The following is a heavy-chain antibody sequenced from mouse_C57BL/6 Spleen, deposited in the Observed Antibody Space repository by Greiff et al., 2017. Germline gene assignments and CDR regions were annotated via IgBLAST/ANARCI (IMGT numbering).Heavy chain of an antibody. CDR2: ILPGGGST. D-gene: IGHD2-10*01. CDR1: GYTFTGYW. CDR3: ARRSPYYCNYWYFDV. Sequence: VQLQQSGAELMKPGASVKLSCKATGYTFTGYWIEWVKLRPGHGLEWVGEILPGGGSTNYNEKFKCKATFTADTSSNTAYMQLSSLTTEDSAIYYCARRSPYYCNYWYFDVWGTGTTVTVSS. J-gene: IGHJ1*03. V-gene: IGHV1-9*01.